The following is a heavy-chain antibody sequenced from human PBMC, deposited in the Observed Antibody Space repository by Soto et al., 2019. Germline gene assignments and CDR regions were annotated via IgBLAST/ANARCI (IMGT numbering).Heavy chain of an antibody. Sequence: GGSLRLSCAASGFTFSSYAMSWVRQAPGKGLEWVSAISGSGGSTYYADSVKGRFTISRDNSKNTLYLQMNSLRAEDTAVYYCAKDLYSYGYRDMEVWGQGTTVTVSS. V-gene: IGHV3-23*01. CDR1: GFTFSSYA. J-gene: IGHJ6*02. D-gene: IGHD5-18*01. CDR2: ISGSGGST. CDR3: AKDLYSYGYRDMEV.